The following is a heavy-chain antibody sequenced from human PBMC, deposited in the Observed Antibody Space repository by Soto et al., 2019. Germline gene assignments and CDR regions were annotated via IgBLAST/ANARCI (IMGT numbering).Heavy chain of an antibody. D-gene: IGHD6-19*01. J-gene: IGHJ3*02. CDR2: INAGNGNT. Sequence: SGYTFTSYAMHWVRQAPGQRLEWMGWINAGNGNTKYSQKFQGRVTITRDTSASTAYMELSSLRSEDTAVYYCARGIIAVAGTVAFDIWGQGTMVTVSS. CDR1: GYTFTSYA. CDR3: ARGIIAVAGTVAFDI. V-gene: IGHV1-3*01.